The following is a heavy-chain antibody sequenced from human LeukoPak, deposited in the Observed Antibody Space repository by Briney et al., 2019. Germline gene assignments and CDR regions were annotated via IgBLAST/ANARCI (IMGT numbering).Heavy chain of an antibody. CDR2: IYPGDSDT. CDR3: ARHDGGSGSYYQALDY. V-gene: IGHV5-51*01. J-gene: IGHJ4*02. D-gene: IGHD3-10*01. Sequence: GESLKISCKGSGYSFTSYWIGWVRQMPGKGLEWMGIIYPGDSDTRHSPSFQGQVTISADKSISTAYLQWSSLKASDTAVYYCARHDGGSGSYYQALDYWGQGTLVTVSS. CDR1: GYSFTSYW.